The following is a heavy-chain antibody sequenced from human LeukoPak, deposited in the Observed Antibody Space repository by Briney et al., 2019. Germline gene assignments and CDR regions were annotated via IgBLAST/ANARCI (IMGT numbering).Heavy chain of an antibody. Sequence: SETLSLTCTVSGGSISSGSYYWSWIRQPAGKGLEWLGRIYTSGSTNYNPSLKSRVTISVDTSKNQFSLKLSSVTAADTAVYYCARGDLAYCGGDCYSGAFDIWGQGTMVTVSS. V-gene: IGHV4-61*02. CDR1: GGSISSGSYY. CDR2: IYTSGST. D-gene: IGHD2-21*01. J-gene: IGHJ3*02. CDR3: ARGDLAYCGGDCYSGAFDI.